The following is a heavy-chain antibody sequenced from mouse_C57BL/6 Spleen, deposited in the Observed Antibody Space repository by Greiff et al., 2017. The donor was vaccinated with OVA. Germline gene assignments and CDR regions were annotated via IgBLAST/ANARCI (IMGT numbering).Heavy chain of an antibody. CDR1: GYSITSGYY. J-gene: IGHJ2*01. D-gene: IGHD1-1*01. V-gene: IGHV3-6*01. Sequence: VQLKESGPGLVKPSQSLSLTCSVTGYSITSGYYWNWIRQPPGNKPEWMGYISYDGSNNYNPSLKNRIPITRDTSKNQFFLKLNSVTTENTATYYCAREGYYGSSCDFDYWGQGTTLTVSS. CDR3: AREGYYGSSCDFDY. CDR2: ISYDGSN.